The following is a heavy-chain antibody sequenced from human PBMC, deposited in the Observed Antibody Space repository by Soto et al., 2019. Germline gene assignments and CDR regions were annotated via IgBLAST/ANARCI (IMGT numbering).Heavy chain of an antibody. CDR2: ISGTHGT. J-gene: IGHJ4*02. CDR3: AKGYSTGWSEGYLDY. Sequence: EVQLLESGGGLVQPGGSLRLSCAASGFTFRSYAMGWVRQAPGKGLEWVSSISGTHGTQYADSVKGRFSISRDDSMNTLFLQMNRLRVEDTAIYYCAKGYSTGWSEGYLDYWGQGTLVTVSS. V-gene: IGHV3-23*01. CDR1: GFTFRSYA. D-gene: IGHD6-19*01.